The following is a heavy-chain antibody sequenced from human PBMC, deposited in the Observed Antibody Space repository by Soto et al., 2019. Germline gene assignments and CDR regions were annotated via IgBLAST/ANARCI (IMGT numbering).Heavy chain of an antibody. Sequence: EAQLLESGGDLVQPGGSLRLSCAASEFSFDDYAMSWVRQAPGKGLEWVSSITYTGVSTYYVDSVKGRFTISRDNSKDTLYLQMNSLRAEDTARYYCAKASVWYPYFDSWGPGTLVTVSS. V-gene: IGHV3-23*01. D-gene: IGHD6-13*01. CDR1: EFSFDDYA. J-gene: IGHJ4*02. CDR3: AKASVWYPYFDS. CDR2: ITYTGVST.